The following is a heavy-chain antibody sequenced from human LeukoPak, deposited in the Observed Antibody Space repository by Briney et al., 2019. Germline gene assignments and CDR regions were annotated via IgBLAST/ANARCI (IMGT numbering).Heavy chain of an antibody. J-gene: IGHJ5*02. CDR1: GDSISSGGYY. D-gene: IGHD2-2*02. Sequence: PSETLSLTCTVSGDSISSGGYYWSWIRQHPGKGLEWIGYIYYSGSTYSNPSLKSRVTISVDTSKNQFSLNLSSVTAADTAVYYCARYCSSTNCYKGGFDPWGQGTLVTVSS. CDR2: IYYSGST. CDR3: ARYCSSTNCYKGGFDP. V-gene: IGHV4-31*03.